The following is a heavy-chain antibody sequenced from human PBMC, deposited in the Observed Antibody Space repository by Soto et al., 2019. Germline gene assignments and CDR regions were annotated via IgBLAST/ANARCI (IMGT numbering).Heavy chain of an antibody. J-gene: IGHJ4*02. V-gene: IGHV3-23*01. Sequence: EVQVLDSGGGLVQPGGSLRLSCAASGFTFNNYAMHWVRQAPGKGLEWVATISGTGGSTYYADSVKGRFTISRDNSKNTRYLQMNSLRVEDTAVYYCAKDRLGGNFDYWGQGTQVTVSS. CDR1: GFTFNNYA. CDR2: ISGTGGST. CDR3: AKDRLGGNFDY.